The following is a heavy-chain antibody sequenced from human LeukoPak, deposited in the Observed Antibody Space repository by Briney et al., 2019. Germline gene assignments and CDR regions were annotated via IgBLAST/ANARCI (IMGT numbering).Heavy chain of an antibody. CDR2: ISYDGSNK. CDR3: ARGSPSGYYLLYYYCGMDV. J-gene: IGHJ6*02. D-gene: IGHD3-22*01. Sequence: GGSLRLSCAASGFTFSSYAMHWVRQAPGKGLEWVAVISYDGSNKYYADSVKGRYTISRDNSKNTLYLQMNSLRAEDTAVHYCARGSPSGYYLLYYYCGMDVWGQGTTVTVSS. V-gene: IGHV3-30-3*01. CDR1: GFTFSSYA.